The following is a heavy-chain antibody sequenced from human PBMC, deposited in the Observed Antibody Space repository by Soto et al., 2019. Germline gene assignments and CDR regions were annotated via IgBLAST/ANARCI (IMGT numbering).Heavy chain of an antibody. D-gene: IGHD4-17*01. J-gene: IGHJ4*02. CDR1: GFTFSNSA. V-gene: IGHV3-30-3*01. CDR2: ISYDGSNE. CDR3: AGRGYGELDY. Sequence: QVQLVESGGGVVQPGRSLRLSCAASGFTFSNSALHWFRQAPGKGLEWVAVISYDGSNEYYTDSVKGRFTISRDNSKNTLFLQMNSLRADDTAVYYCAGRGYGELDYWGQGTLVTVSS.